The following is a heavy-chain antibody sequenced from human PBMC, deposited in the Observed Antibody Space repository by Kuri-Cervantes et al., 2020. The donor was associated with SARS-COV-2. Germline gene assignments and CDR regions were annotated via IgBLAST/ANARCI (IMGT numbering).Heavy chain of an antibody. Sequence: SGPTLVKPTQTLTLTCTFSGFSLSTGRMRVSWIRQPPGKALEWLARIEWDDSKFYRTSLKTRLSISKDTSKNQVVLTMTNMDPVDTATYYCAQMSPRLGIYYYGMDVWGQGTTVTVSS. CDR1: GFSLSTGRMR. J-gene: IGHJ6*02. V-gene: IGHV2-70*04. CDR2: IEWDDSK. D-gene: IGHD7-27*01. CDR3: AQMSPRLGIYYYGMDV.